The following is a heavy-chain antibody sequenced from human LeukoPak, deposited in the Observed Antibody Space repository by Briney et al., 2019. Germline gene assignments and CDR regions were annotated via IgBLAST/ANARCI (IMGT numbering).Heavy chain of an antibody. CDR3: ARHAVTTFFY. D-gene: IGHD4-17*01. Sequence: PSETLSLTCTVSGGSISSSSYYWGWIRQPPGKWLEWIGSIYYSGSTYYNPSLKSRVTISVDTSKNQFSLKLSSVTTADTAVYYCARHAVTTFFYWGQGTLVTVSS. V-gene: IGHV4-39*01. CDR1: GGSISSSSYY. CDR2: IYYSGST. J-gene: IGHJ4*02.